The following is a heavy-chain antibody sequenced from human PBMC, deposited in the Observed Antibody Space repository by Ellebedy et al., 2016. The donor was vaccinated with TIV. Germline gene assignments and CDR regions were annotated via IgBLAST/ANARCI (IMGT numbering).Heavy chain of an antibody. D-gene: IGHD4-17*01. V-gene: IGHV3-21*01. J-gene: IGHJ2*01. CDR2: ISGSSTYI. Sequence: PGGSLRLSCAASGFTFSSYTMNWVRQAPGKGLEWVSSISGSSTYIYYADSVKGRFTISRDNAKNSLFLQMTSLRAEDTAVYYCARKVPAPTTVPPNWYFDLWGRGTLVIVSS. CDR1: GFTFSSYT. CDR3: ARKVPAPTTVPPNWYFDL.